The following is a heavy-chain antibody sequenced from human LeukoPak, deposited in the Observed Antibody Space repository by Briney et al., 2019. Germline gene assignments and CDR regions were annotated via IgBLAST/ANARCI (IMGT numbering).Heavy chain of an antibody. CDR3: ARDLSDYGDY. CDR1: GYTFTSYY. D-gene: IGHD4-17*01. Sequence: ASVKVSCKASGYTFTSYYMHWVRQAPGQGLEWMGIINPSGGSTSYAQKFQGRVTVTRDTSTSTVYMGLSSLRSEDTAVYYCARDLSDYGDYWGQGTLVTVSS. J-gene: IGHJ4*02. V-gene: IGHV1-46*01. CDR2: INPSGGST.